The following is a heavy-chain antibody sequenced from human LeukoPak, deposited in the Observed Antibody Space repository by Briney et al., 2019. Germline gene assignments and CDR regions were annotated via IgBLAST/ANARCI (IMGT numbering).Heavy chain of an antibody. D-gene: IGHD6-19*01. CDR1: GFTFSSYW. J-gene: IGHJ4*02. CDR3: AKDHLPGIVVADRDY. V-gene: IGHV3-7*03. CDR2: IKTDGSQI. Sequence: GGSLRLSCVASGFTFSSYWMTWVRQAPGKGLEWVANIKTDGSQIYYVDSVKGRFTISRDNAKNSLYLQMNSLRAEDTAVYYCAKDHLPGIVVADRDYWGQGTLVTVSS.